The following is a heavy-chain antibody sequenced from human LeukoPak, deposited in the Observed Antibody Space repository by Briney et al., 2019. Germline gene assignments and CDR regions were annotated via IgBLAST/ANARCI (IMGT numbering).Heavy chain of an antibody. CDR1: GYTLTSYG. D-gene: IGHD3-10*01. Sequence: ASVKVSCKASGYTLTSYGISWVRQAPGQGLEWMGWISAYNGNTNYAQKLQGRVTMTTDTSTSTAYMELRSLRSDDTAVYYCARDRYGSGSSYNWFDPWGQGTLVTVSS. CDR3: ARDRYGSGSSYNWFDP. V-gene: IGHV1-18*01. J-gene: IGHJ5*02. CDR2: ISAYNGNT.